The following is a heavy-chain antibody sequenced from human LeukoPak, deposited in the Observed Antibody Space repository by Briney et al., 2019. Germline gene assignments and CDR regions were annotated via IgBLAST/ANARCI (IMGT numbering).Heavy chain of an antibody. Sequence: AGGSLRLSCAASGFTFSSYVMHWVRQAPGKGLEWVAFIRYDGSNKYYADSVKGRFTISRDNAKNSLYLQMNSLRAEDTAVYYCARDRGDWNDVCFGYWGQGTLVTVSS. V-gene: IGHV3-30*02. CDR1: GFTFSSYV. J-gene: IGHJ4*02. D-gene: IGHD1-1*01. CDR2: IRYDGSNK. CDR3: ARDRGDWNDVCFGY.